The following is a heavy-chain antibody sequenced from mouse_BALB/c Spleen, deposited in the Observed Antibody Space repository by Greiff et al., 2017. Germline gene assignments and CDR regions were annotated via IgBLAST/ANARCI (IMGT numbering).Heavy chain of an antibody. D-gene: IGHD1-1*01. Sequence: AQVVESGAELAKPGASVKMSCKASGYTFTSYWMHWVKQRPGQGLEWIGYINPSTGYTEYNQKFKDKATLTADKSSSTAYMQLSSLTSEDSAVYYCARWDTTVVEGDWFAYWGQGTLVTVSA. CDR1: GYTFTSYW. CDR2: INPSTGYT. V-gene: IGHV1-7*01. CDR3: ARWDTTVVEGDWFAY. J-gene: IGHJ3*01.